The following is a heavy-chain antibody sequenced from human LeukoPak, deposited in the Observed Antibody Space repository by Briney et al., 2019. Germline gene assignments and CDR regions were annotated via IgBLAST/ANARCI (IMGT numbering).Heavy chain of an antibody. Sequence: SETLSLTCTVSGGSISSYYWSWIRQPAGRGLEWIGRIYTSGSTNYNPSLKSRVTMSVDTSKNQFSLKLSSVTAADTAVYCCARDFLDTNIAAAGKNDAFDIWGQGTMVTVSS. CDR2: IYTSGST. CDR3: ARDFLDTNIAAAGKNDAFDI. V-gene: IGHV4-4*07. J-gene: IGHJ3*02. D-gene: IGHD6-13*01. CDR1: GGSISSYY.